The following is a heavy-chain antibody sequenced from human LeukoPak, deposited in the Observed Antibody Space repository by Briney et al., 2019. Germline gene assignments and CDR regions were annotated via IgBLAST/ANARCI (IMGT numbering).Heavy chain of an antibody. CDR1: GFTFDNYG. Sequence: PGGSLRLSCVASGFTFDNYGMYWVRQVPGKGLEWVSGISWNSDNIDYADSVKGRFTISRDNTKNSLYLQMNSLRAEDTALYYCAKDISPHIGPTISDYWGQGTLVTVSS. D-gene: IGHD2-21*01. CDR3: AKDISPHIGPTISDY. CDR2: ISWNSDNI. J-gene: IGHJ4*02. V-gene: IGHV3-9*01.